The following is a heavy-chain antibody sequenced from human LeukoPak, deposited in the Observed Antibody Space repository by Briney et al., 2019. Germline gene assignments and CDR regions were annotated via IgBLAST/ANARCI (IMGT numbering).Heavy chain of an antibody. Sequence: PGRSLRLSCAASGFTFSSYGMHWVRQAPGKGLEWVAVISYDGSNKYYADSVKGRFTISRDNSKNTLYLQMNSLRAEDTAVYYCARGLHCSGGSCYDTTFDYWGQGTLVTVSS. CDR2: ISYDGSNK. CDR1: GFTFSSYG. CDR3: ARGLHCSGGSCYDTTFDY. J-gene: IGHJ4*02. V-gene: IGHV3-30*03. D-gene: IGHD2-15*01.